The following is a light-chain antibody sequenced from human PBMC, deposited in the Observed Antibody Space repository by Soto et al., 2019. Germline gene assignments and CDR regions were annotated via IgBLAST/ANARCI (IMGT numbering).Light chain of an antibody. J-gene: IGKJ3*01. V-gene: IGKV3-20*01. CDR3: QQYSNSPFT. CDR2: GAT. Sequence: EIVLTQSPGTLSMSPGERATLSCRASQSVSSRYVAWHQQKPGQAPRLLLSGATNRATGIPDRFSGSESGTDFTLTISSLEPEDFAVYYCQQYSNSPFTFGPGTKVEIK. CDR1: QSVSSRY.